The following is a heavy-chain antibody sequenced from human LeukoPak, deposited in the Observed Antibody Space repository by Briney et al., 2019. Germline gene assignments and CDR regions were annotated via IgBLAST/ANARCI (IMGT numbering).Heavy chain of an antibody. Sequence: GASVKVSCKASGYTFTGYYMHWVRQAPGQGLGWMGWVNPNSGGTNYAQKFQGRATMTRDTSISTAYMELSRLTSDDTAVYYCARDRSGVVVVAARSLDYWGQGTLVTVSS. CDR2: VNPNSGGT. CDR3: ARDRSGVVVVAARSLDY. J-gene: IGHJ4*02. V-gene: IGHV1-2*02. CDR1: GYTFTGYY. D-gene: IGHD2-15*01.